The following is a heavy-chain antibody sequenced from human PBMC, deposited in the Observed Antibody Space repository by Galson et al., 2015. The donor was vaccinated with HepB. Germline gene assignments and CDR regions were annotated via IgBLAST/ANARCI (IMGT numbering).Heavy chain of an antibody. D-gene: IGHD2/OR15-2a*01. CDR2: INTNGGNP. Sequence: SVKVSCKASGYTFTSYTINWVRQAPGHGLEWMGSINTNGGNPTYAQGFTGRFVFSLDTSVSTAYLQISGLKAEDTAIYYCARLLNQNYYYFYMDVWGKGTTVSVSS. V-gene: IGHV7-4-1*02. J-gene: IGHJ6*03. CDR3: ARLLNQNYYYFYMDV. CDR1: GYTFTSYT.